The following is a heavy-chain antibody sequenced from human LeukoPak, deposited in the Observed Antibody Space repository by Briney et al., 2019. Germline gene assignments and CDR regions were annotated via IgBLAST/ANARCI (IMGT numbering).Heavy chain of an antibody. CDR2: IIPIFGTA. D-gene: IGHD6-13*01. J-gene: IGHJ4*02. CDR1: GGTFSSYA. V-gene: IGHV1-69*06. Sequence: GASVKVSCKASGGTFSSYAISWVRQAPGQGLEWMGGIIPIFGTANYAQKFQGRVTITADKSTSTAYMELSSLRSEDTAVYYCARDPSTAAAATDYWGQGTLVTVSS. CDR3: ARDPSTAAAATDY.